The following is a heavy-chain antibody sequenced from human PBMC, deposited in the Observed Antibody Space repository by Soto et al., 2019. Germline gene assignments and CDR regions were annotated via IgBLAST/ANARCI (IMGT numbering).Heavy chain of an antibody. CDR3: ARSSPYIVVRKPTGNQDYYGMDV. D-gene: IGHD2-2*01. Sequence: QVQLVQSGAEVKKPGSSVKVFCKASGGTFSNYTISWVRQAPGQGLEWMGGIIPVFGTTDYEQKFQGRVTITADGSTSKAYMKLSSLRSADTAVYYCARSSPYIVVRKPTGNQDYYGMDVWGQGTTVTVSS. CDR1: GGTFSNYT. V-gene: IGHV1-69*01. J-gene: IGHJ6*02. CDR2: IIPVFGTT.